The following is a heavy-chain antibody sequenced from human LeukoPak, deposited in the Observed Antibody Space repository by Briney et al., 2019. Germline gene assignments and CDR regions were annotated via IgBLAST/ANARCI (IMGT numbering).Heavy chain of an antibody. CDR2: IYPGDSDT. D-gene: IGHD4-23*01. Sequence: GESLKISCKGSGYSFTSYWIGWVRQMPGKGLEWMGIIYPGDSDTRYSPSFQGQVTISADKSISTAYLQWGSLKASDTAMYYCARPYGGNSGPYFFDYWGQGTLVTVSS. J-gene: IGHJ4*02. V-gene: IGHV5-51*01. CDR1: GYSFTSYW. CDR3: ARPYGGNSGPYFFDY.